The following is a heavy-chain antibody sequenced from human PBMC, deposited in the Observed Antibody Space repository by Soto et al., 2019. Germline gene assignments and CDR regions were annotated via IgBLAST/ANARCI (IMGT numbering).Heavy chain of an antibody. V-gene: IGHV3-33*01. J-gene: IGHJ5*02. CDR1: GFTFSSYG. Sequence: QVQLVESGGGVVQPGRSLRLSCAASGFTFSSYGVHWVRQAPGKGLEWVAVIWYDGSNKYYADSVKGRFTISRDNSKNTLYLQMNSLRAEDTAVYYCARDRSAQWELLSGFDPWGQGTLVTVSS. D-gene: IGHD1-26*01. CDR3: ARDRSAQWELLSGFDP. CDR2: IWYDGSNK.